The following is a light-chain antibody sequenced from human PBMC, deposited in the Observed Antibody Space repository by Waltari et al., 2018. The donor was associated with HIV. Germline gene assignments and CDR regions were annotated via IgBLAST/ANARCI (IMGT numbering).Light chain of an antibody. CDR1: QSVSSSY. CDR2: GAS. Sequence: EIVLTQSPGTLSLSPGERATLYCRASQSVSSSYLAWYQQKPGQAPRLLIYGASSRAPGIPDRFSGSGSGTDFTLTISRLEPEDFAVYYCQQYYSNGRTFGRGTKVEIK. V-gene: IGKV3-20*01. CDR3: QQYYSNGRT. J-gene: IGKJ1*01.